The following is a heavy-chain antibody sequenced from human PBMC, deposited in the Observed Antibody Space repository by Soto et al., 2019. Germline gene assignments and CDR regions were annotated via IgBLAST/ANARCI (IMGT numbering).Heavy chain of an antibody. D-gene: IGHD4-17*01. CDR1: GGSISSGGYS. Sequence: SETLSLTCAVSGGSISSGGYSWSWIRQPPGKGLEWIGYIYHSGSTYYNPSLKSRVTISVDRSKNQFSLKLSSVTAADTAVYYCARGPGYGDYEGWFDPWGQGTLVTVSS. J-gene: IGHJ5*02. CDR2: IYHSGST. CDR3: ARGPGYGDYEGWFDP. V-gene: IGHV4-30-2*01.